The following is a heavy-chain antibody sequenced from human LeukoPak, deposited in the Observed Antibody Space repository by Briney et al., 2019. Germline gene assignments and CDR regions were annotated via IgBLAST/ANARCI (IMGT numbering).Heavy chain of an antibody. J-gene: IGHJ4*02. Sequence: GASVKVSCKASGYTFTSYYMHWVRQAPGQGLEWMGIINPSGGSTSYAQKFQGRVTMTRDTSTSTVYMELSSLRAEDTAVYYCVLTPYGDSYGGYWGQGTLVTVSS. CDR1: GYTFTSYY. CDR3: VLTPYGDSYGGY. CDR2: INPSGGST. D-gene: IGHD4-17*01. V-gene: IGHV1-46*01.